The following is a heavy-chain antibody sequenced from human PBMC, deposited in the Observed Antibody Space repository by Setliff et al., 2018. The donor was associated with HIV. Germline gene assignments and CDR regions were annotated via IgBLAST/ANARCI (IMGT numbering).Heavy chain of an antibody. CDR1: GGTFGTYT. CDR3: AGSILTGYYTFGADY. J-gene: IGHJ4*02. V-gene: IGHV1-69*16. D-gene: IGHD3-9*01. CDR2: VDPEDGET. Sequence: ASVKVSCKASGGTFGTYTISWVRQAPGQGLEWMGRVDPEDGETIYAEKFQGRVTITTDESTTTAYMELSSLRSEDTALYYCAGSILTGYYTFGADYWGQGTLVTVSS.